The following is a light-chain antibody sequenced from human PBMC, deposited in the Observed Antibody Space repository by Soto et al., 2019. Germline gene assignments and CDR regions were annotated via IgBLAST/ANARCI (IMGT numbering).Light chain of an antibody. CDR3: LHDALFPYS. CDR1: QAIRND. Sequence: AIQMTQSPSSLSASVGDTVTFTCRGSQAIRNDLGWFQQRPGKPPKLLIYGISILQTGVPSRFSGSGSGTAFTLTISGLQPEDFATYYCLHDALFPYSFGQGTRLEI. J-gene: IGKJ2*03. V-gene: IGKV1-6*01. CDR2: GIS.